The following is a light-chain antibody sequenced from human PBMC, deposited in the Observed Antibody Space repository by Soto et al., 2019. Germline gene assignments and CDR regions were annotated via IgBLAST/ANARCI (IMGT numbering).Light chain of an antibody. V-gene: IGKV1-39*01. J-gene: IGKJ1*01. CDR2: AAS. CDR1: QSISSY. CDR3: QHSYTTLKT. Sequence: DIQMTQSPSSLSASVGDRVTITCRASQSISSYLNWYQQKPGKAPKLLIYAASILQSGVPSRFSGSGSGTDFTLTISSLQPEDCATYYCQHSYTTLKTFGQGTKVEIK.